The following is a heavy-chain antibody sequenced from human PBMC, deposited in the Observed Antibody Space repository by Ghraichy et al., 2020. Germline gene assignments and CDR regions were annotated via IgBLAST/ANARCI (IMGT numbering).Heavy chain of an antibody. J-gene: IGHJ5*02. V-gene: IGHV1-69*04. D-gene: IGHD6-19*01. Sequence: SVKVSCKASGGTFSSYAISWVRQAPGQGLEWMGRIIPILGIANYAQKFQGRVTITADKSTSTAYMELSSLRSEDTAVYYCARAQYSSGWYFRGANWFDPWGQGTLVTVSS. CDR2: IIPILGIA. CDR1: GGTFSSYA. CDR3: ARAQYSSGWYFRGANWFDP.